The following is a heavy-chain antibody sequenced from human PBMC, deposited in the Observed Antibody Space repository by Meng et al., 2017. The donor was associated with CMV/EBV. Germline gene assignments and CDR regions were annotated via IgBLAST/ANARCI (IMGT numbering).Heavy chain of an antibody. J-gene: IGHJ6*02. V-gene: IGHV3-53*01. Sequence: GGSLRLSCTVSGGSISSSSYYWGWIRQPPGKGLEWIGSIYYSGSTYYADSVKGRFTISRDNSKNTLFLQMNSLRAEDTAVYYCARWDIVTTFRKDYYYYGMDVWGQGTTVTVSS. CDR2: IYYSGST. D-gene: IGHD5-12*01. CDR1: GGSISSSSYY. CDR3: ARWDIVTTFRKDYYYYGMDV.